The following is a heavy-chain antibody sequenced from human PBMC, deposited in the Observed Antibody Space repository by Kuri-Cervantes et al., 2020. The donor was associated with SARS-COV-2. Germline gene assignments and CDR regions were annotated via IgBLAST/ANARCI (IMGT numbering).Heavy chain of an antibody. Sequence: SLEISCAASGFTFSSYAMHGVRQAPGKGLEWVAVISYDGSNKYYADSVKGRFTISRDNSKNTLYLQMNSLRAEDTAVYYCASALLVVLDYWGQGTLVTVSS. D-gene: IGHD3-22*01. J-gene: IGHJ4*02. CDR2: ISYDGSNK. CDR3: ASALLVVLDY. V-gene: IGHV3-30-3*01. CDR1: GFTFSSYA.